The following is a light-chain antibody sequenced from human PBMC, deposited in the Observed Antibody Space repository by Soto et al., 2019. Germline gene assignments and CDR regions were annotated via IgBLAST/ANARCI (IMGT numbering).Light chain of an antibody. J-gene: IGKJ1*01. CDR3: QKYNSAPRR. Sequence: DIQMTQSPSSLSASVVDRGTSTCRASQGISNYLAWYQQKPGKVPKLLIYDASTLQSRVPSRFSGSGSGTDFTLNISSRQHEDVATYYCQKYNSAPRRFGEGTKVEIK. CDR2: DAS. V-gene: IGKV1-27*01. CDR1: QGISNY.